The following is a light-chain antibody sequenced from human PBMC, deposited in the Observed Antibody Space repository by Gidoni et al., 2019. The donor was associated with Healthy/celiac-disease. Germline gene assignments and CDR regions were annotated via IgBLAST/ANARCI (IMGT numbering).Light chain of an antibody. Sequence: DIQMTQSPSSLSASVGDRVTITCRASQSISSYLNWYQQKPGKAPKLLIYAASSLQSGVPSRFSGSGSETDFTLTISSLQPEDFATYYCQQSYSTLLTFXGXTKVEIK. CDR2: AAS. CDR1: QSISSY. CDR3: QQSYSTLLT. V-gene: IGKV1-39*01. J-gene: IGKJ4*01.